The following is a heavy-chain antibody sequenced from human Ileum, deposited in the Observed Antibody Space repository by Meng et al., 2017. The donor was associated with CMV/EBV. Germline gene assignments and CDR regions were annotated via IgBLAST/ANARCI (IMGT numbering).Heavy chain of an antibody. Sequence: SETLSLTCAVYGSFSGYYWSWIRQPPGKGLEWIGEINHSGSTNYNPSPKSRVTISVDTSKNQFSLKLSSVTAADTAVYYCARGRSLRHCSSTSCYNYYYYGMDVWGQGTTVTVSS. CDR3: ARGRSLRHCSSTSCYNYYYYGMDV. CDR2: INHSGST. D-gene: IGHD2-2*02. J-gene: IGHJ6*02. CDR1: GSFSGYY. V-gene: IGHV4-34*01.